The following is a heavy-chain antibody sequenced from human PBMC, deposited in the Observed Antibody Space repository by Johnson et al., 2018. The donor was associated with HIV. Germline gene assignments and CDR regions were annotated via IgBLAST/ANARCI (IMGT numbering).Heavy chain of an antibody. CDR2: LLWTGHST. CDR1: GFTFDDYG. D-gene: IGHD3-10*01. Sequence: VQLVESGGGVVRPGGSLRLSCAASGFTFDDYGMSWVRQAPGKGLEWVSGLLWTGHSTGYADSVKGRFTISRDKAKNSLYLQIKSLRAEDTALYYCARDMAGAFDIWGQGTMVTVSS. CDR3: ARDMAGAFDI. V-gene: IGHV3-20*04. J-gene: IGHJ3*02.